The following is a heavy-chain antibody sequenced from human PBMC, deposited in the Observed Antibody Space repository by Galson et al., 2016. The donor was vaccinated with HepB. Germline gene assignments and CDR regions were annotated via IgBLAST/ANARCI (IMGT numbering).Heavy chain of an antibody. J-gene: IGHJ4*02. D-gene: IGHD3/OR15-3a*01. CDR3: ARYGSWTGFDY. CDR2: ISDSGSA. CDR1: AGTINTHGYF. V-gene: IGHV4-31*03. Sequence: TLSLTCTVSAGTINTHGYFWSWIRQHPGRGLEWIGYISDSGSAYFNSSLKSRTTISIDTSQNQFSLDLTSVTAADTAVYFCARYGSWTGFDYWGRGTLVTVSS.